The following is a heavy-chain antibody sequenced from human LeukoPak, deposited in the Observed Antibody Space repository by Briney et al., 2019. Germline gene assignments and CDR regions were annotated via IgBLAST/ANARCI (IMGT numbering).Heavy chain of an antibody. Sequence: KPSETLSLTCTVSGGSISSYYWSWIRQPPGKGLEWIGYIYYTGSTNYNPSLKSRVTMSVDTSQNQFSLKLSSVTAADTAVYYCARSIAATGRNWFDPWGQGTLVTVSS. J-gene: IGHJ5*02. CDR3: ARSIAATGRNWFDP. CDR2: IYYTGST. CDR1: GGSISSYY. D-gene: IGHD6-13*01. V-gene: IGHV4-59*01.